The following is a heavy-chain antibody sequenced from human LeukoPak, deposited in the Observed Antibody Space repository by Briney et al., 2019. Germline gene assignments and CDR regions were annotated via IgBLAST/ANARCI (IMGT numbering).Heavy chain of an antibody. CDR2: ISSSGSTI. J-gene: IGHJ5*02. D-gene: IGHD3-22*01. CDR1: GFTFSDYY. V-gene: IGHV3-11*01. CDR3: ATYYDYDTRGYLLS. Sequence: GGSLRLSCAASGFTFSDYYMSWIRQAPGKGLEWVSYISSSGSTIYYADSVKGRCTISRDNAKNSLYLQMNSLRAEDTAVYYCATYYDYDTRGYLLSWGQGTLVTVSS.